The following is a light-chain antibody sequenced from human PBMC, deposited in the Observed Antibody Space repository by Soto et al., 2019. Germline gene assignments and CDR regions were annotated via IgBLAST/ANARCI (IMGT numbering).Light chain of an antibody. CDR1: QSVRSY. V-gene: IGKV3-15*01. CDR3: QQYGTSPIT. J-gene: IGKJ5*01. Sequence: EIVMTQSPATLSLSPGDRATLSCTASQSVRSYLAWYQQKPGQAPRLLIYGASTRATGIPARFSGSGSGTQFTLTISSLQSEDFAVYYCQQYGTSPITFGQGTRLEIK. CDR2: GAS.